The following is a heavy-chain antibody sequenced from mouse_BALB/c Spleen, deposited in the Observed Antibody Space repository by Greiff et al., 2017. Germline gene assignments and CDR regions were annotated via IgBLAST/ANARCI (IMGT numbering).Heavy chain of an antibody. CDR2: INSNGGST. CDR3: ARDDGYYDYDAMDY. V-gene: IGHV5-6-3*01. CDR1: GFTFSSYG. J-gene: IGHJ4*01. Sequence: DVKLVESGGGLVQPGGSLKLSCAASGFTFSSYGMSWVRQTPDKRLELVATINSNGGSTYYPDSVKGRFTISRDNAKNTLYLQMSSLKSEDTAMYYCARDDGYYDYDAMDYWGQGTSVTVSS. D-gene: IGHD2-3*01.